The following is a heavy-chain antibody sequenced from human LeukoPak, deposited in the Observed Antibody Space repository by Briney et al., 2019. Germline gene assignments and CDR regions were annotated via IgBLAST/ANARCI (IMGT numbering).Heavy chain of an antibody. CDR3: ASELRFLEWLAAFDI. D-gene: IGHD3-3*01. V-gene: IGHV3-21*01. J-gene: IGHJ3*02. CDR2: ISSSSSYI. Sequence: GGSLRLSCAASGFTFSSYSMNWVRQAPGKGLEWVSSISSSSSYIYYADSVKGRFTISRDNAKNSLYLQMNSLGAEDTAVYYCASELRFLEWLAAFDIWGQGTMVTVSS. CDR1: GFTFSSYS.